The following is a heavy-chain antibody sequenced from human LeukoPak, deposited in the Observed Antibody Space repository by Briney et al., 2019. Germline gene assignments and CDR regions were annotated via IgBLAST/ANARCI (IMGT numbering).Heavy chain of an antibody. D-gene: IGHD2-15*01. V-gene: IGHV3-74*01. CDR2: LNTDGSRT. Sequence: GGSLRLSCVASGFTFSSCWMHWVRQAPGKGLVWVSRLNTDGSRTSYADSVRGRFTISRDNAKNMLYLQMNSLRAEDTAVYYCARDVGVASTGDYYYYMDVWGKGTTVTVSS. CDR1: GFTFSSCW. J-gene: IGHJ6*03. CDR3: ARDVGVASTGDYYYYMDV.